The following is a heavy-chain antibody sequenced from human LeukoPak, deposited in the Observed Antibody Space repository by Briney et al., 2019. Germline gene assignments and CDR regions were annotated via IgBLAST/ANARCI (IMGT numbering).Heavy chain of an antibody. CDR2: IKQDGSEK. J-gene: IGHJ4*02. V-gene: IGHV3-7*01. CDR1: GFTFSSYW. CDR3: ARQGYSYGSPWDY. Sequence: PGGSLRLSCAASGFTFSSYWMSWVRQAPGKGLEWVANIKQDGSEKYYVDSVKGRFTISRDNAKNSLYLQMNSLRAEDTAVYYCARQGYSYGSPWDYWGQGTLVTVSS. D-gene: IGHD5-18*01.